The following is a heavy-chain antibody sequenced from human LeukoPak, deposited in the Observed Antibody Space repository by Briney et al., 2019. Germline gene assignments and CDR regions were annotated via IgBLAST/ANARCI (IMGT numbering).Heavy chain of an antibody. Sequence: GGSLRLSCAASGFTFSNHWMSWVRQAPGKGLEWVANIKQDGSVKYYVGSVKGRFTISRDNAENSLYLQMNSLRAEDTAVYYCARDPGLEWLRRGAFDIWGQGTMVTVSS. V-gene: IGHV3-7*01. D-gene: IGHD3-3*01. CDR2: IKQDGSVK. J-gene: IGHJ3*02. CDR3: ARDPGLEWLRRGAFDI. CDR1: GFTFSNHW.